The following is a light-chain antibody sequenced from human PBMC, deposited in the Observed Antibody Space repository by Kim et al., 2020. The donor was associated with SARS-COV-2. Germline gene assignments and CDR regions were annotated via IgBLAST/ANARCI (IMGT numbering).Light chain of an antibody. CDR3: QTWGTGIWV. V-gene: IGLV4-69*01. CDR1: SGHSSYA. J-gene: IGLJ3*02. Sequence: QPVLTQSPSASASLGASVKLTCTLSSGHSSYAIAWHQQQPEKGPRYLLKVNSDGSHSKGDGIPDRFSGSSSGAERYLTISSLQSEDEADYYCQTWGTGIWVFGGGTQLTV. CDR2: VNSDGSH.